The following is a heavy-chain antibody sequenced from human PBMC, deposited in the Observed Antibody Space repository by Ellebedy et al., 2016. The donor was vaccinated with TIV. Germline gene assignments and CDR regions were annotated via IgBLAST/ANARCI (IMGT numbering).Heavy chain of an antibody. Sequence: PGGSLRLSCAASGFTFSSYSFNWVRQAPGKGLEWVSSISSSSSYIYYADSVRGRFTISRDNAKNSLYLQMNSLRAEDTALYYCAREGGCSGATCLTDYWGQGTPVTVSS. J-gene: IGHJ4*02. CDR1: GFTFSSYS. CDR3: AREGGCSGATCLTDY. V-gene: IGHV3-21*01. CDR2: ISSSSSYI. D-gene: IGHD2-15*01.